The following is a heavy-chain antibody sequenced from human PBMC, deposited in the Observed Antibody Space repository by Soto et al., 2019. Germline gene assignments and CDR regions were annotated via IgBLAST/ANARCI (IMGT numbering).Heavy chain of an antibody. CDR1: GGSISSGGYY. CDR2: IYYSGST. Sequence: SETLSLTCTVSGGSISSGGYYWSWIRQHPGKGLEWIGYIYYSGSTYYNPSLKSRVTISVDTSKNQFSLKLSSVTAADTAVYYCARGYGDYEYFQHWGQGTLVTVSS. J-gene: IGHJ1*01. V-gene: IGHV4-31*03. D-gene: IGHD4-17*01. CDR3: ARGYGDYEYFQH.